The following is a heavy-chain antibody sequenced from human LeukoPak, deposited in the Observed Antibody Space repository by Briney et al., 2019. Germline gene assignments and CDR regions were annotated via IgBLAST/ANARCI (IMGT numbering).Heavy chain of an antibody. V-gene: IGHV3-7*01. Sequence: GGSLRLSCAASGFTFSSYWMSWVRQAPGKGLEWMANIKRDGSEKYYVDSVKGRFTISRDNAKNSLYLQMNSLRAEDTAVYYCARNGAPVVTAITPYYYYMDVWGKGTTVTVSS. D-gene: IGHD2-21*02. J-gene: IGHJ6*03. CDR2: IKRDGSEK. CDR1: GFTFSSYW. CDR3: ARNGAPVVTAITPYYYYMDV.